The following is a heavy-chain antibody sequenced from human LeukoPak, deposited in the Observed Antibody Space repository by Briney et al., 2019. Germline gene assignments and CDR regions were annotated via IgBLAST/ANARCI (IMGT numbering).Heavy chain of an antibody. J-gene: IGHJ3*01. D-gene: IGHD1-26*01. V-gene: IGHV3-33*01. CDR3: ARWGIVGHDAFDL. Sequence: GGSLRLSCAGSGFTFSRYGMHWVRQAPGKGLEWVALIRYDGNDHWYGDSAKGRFTISRDNSQDTVYLQMDSLRDEDTAVYYCARWGIVGHDAFDLWGQGTMVTVSS. CDR2: IRYDGNDH. CDR1: GFTFSRYG.